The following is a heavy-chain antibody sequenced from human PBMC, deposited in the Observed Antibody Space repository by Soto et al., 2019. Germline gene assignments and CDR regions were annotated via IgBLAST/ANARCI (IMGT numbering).Heavy chain of an antibody. D-gene: IGHD2-15*01. CDR2: INPSGGST. Sequence: ASVKVSCKASGYTFTSYYMHWVRQAPGQGLEWMGIINPSGGSTSYAQKFQGRVTMTRDTSTSTVYMELSSLRSEDTAVYYCASTTTGPGYCIGGSCYTTTRDNWFDPWGQGTLVTVSS. CDR3: ASTTTGPGYCIGGSCYTTTRDNWFDP. V-gene: IGHV1-46*03. J-gene: IGHJ5*02. CDR1: GYTFTSYY.